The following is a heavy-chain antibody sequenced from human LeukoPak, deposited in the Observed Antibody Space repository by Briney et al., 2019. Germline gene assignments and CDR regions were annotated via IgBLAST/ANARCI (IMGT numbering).Heavy chain of an antibody. CDR1: GFTFSSYA. D-gene: IGHD3-9*01. J-gene: IGHJ4*02. Sequence: GGSLRLSCAASGFTFSSYAMSWVRQAPGKGLEWVSAISGSGGSTYYADSVKGRFTISRDNSKTTLYLQMNSLSAEDTAVYYCAKEGDILTGYSKYYFDYWGQGTLVTVSS. CDR2: ISGSGGST. CDR3: AKEGDILTGYSKYYFDY. V-gene: IGHV3-23*01.